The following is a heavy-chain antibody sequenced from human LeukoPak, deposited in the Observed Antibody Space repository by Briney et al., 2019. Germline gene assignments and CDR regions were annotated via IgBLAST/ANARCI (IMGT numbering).Heavy chain of an antibody. D-gene: IGHD2/OR15-2a*01. Sequence: GGSLRLSCAASEFTFSSYSMNWVRQAPGKGLEWVSYISSSSSTIYYTDSVKGRFTISRDNAKNSLYLQMNSLRAEDTAVYYCARGPEKEYDDYWGQGTLVTVSS. CDR2: ISSSSSTI. CDR1: EFTFSSYS. V-gene: IGHV3-48*01. J-gene: IGHJ4*02. CDR3: ARGPEKEYDDY.